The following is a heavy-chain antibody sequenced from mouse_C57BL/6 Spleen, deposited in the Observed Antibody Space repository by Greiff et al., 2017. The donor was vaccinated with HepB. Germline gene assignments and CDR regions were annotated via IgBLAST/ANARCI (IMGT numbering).Heavy chain of an antibody. D-gene: IGHD1-1*01. Sequence: VQLQQSGPELVKPGASVKISCKASGYAFSSSWMNWVKQRPGKGLEWIGRIYPGDGDTNYNGKFKGKATLTADKSSSTDYMQLSSLTSEDSAVYFCARSGSSYEDWYFDVWGTGTTVTVSS. CDR1: GYAFSSSW. V-gene: IGHV1-82*01. CDR3: ARSGSSYEDWYFDV. CDR2: IYPGDGDT. J-gene: IGHJ1*03.